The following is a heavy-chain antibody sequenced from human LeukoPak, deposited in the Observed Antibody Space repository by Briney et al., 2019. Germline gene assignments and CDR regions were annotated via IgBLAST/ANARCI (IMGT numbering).Heavy chain of an antibody. Sequence: GASVKVSCKASGYTFTSYDINWVRQATGQGLEWMGWMNPNSGNTGYAQKFQGRVTITRDTSASTAYMELSSLRSEDTAVYYCARGRIAVAGVGMDVWGQGTTVTVSS. CDR2: MNPNSGNT. CDR3: ARGRIAVAGVGMDV. D-gene: IGHD6-19*01. V-gene: IGHV1-8*01. J-gene: IGHJ6*02. CDR1: GYTFTSYD.